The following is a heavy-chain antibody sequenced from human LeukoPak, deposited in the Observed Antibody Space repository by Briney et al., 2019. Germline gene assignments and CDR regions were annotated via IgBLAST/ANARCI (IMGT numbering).Heavy chain of an antibody. Sequence: KPSETLSLTCAVYGGSFSGYYWSWIRQPPGKGLEWIGEINHSGSTNYNPSLKSRVTISVDTSKNQFSLKLSSVTAADTAVYYCARLTSRLAGPSSYYYGMDVWGQGTTVTVSS. D-gene: IGHD6-19*01. CDR2: INHSGST. CDR3: ARLTSRLAGPSSYYYGMDV. V-gene: IGHV4-34*01. CDR1: GGSFSGYY. J-gene: IGHJ6*02.